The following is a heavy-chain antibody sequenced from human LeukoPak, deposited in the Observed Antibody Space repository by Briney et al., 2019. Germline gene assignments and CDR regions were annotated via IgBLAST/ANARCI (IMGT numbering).Heavy chain of an antibody. Sequence: SETLSLTCTVSGGSISSYYWSWIRQPPGNGLEWIGYIYYSGSTNYNPSLKSRVTISVDTSKNQFSLKLSSVTAADTAVYYCANQLDSSGWYLFDPWGQGTLVTVSS. CDR3: ANQLDSSGWYLFDP. V-gene: IGHV4-59*08. J-gene: IGHJ5*02. CDR2: IYYSGST. CDR1: GGSISSYY. D-gene: IGHD6-19*01.